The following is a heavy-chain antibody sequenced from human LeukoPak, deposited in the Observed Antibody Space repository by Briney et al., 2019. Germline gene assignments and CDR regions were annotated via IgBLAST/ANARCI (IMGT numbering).Heavy chain of an antibody. Sequence: PGGSLRLSCPASGFTFSSFSIHWVRQAPGKGLEWVAVMSHDGGKEYYADSVKGRFTMSRDNSKSTLSLELNSLRAEGTAVYYCAFRSTRFDILTGFDYWGQGTLVTVSS. CDR1: GFTFSSFS. D-gene: IGHD3-9*01. CDR3: AFRSTRFDILTGFDY. V-gene: IGHV3-30*04. J-gene: IGHJ4*02. CDR2: MSHDGGKE.